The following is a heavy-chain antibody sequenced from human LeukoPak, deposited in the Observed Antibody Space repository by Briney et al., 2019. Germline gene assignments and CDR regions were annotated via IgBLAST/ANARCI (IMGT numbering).Heavy chain of an antibody. CDR1: GFTFSSYS. D-gene: IGHD3-10*01. J-gene: IGHJ5*02. V-gene: IGHV3-21*01. CDR3: ARDRSVRGVRWFDP. CDR2: ISSSSSYI. Sequence: GGSLRLSCAASGFTFSSYSMNWVRQAPGKGLEWVSSISSSSSYIYYADSVKGRFTISRDNAKNSLYLQMNSLRAEDTAVYYCARDRSVRGVRWFDPWGQGTLVTVSS.